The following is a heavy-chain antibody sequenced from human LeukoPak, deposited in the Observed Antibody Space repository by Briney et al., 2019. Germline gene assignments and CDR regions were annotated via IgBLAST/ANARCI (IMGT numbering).Heavy chain of an antibody. CDR3: ARAPRGSYPPSQFDY. D-gene: IGHD1-26*01. CDR2: ISSSSSYI. V-gene: IGHV3-21*01. Sequence: PGGSLRLSCAASGFTFSSYSMNWVRQAPGKGLEWVSSISSSSSYIYYADSVKGRFTISRDNAKNSLYLQMNSLRAEDTAVYYCARAPRGSYPPSQFDYWGQGTLVTVSS. J-gene: IGHJ4*02. CDR1: GFTFSSYS.